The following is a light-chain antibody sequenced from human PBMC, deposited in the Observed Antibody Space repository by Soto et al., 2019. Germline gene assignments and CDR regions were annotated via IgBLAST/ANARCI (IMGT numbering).Light chain of an antibody. J-gene: IGLJ1*01. Sequence: QSALTQPASVSGSPGQSITISCTGTSSDVGGYNYVSWYQQHPGKAPKLMIYEVSNRPSGVSNRFSGSKSGNTASLTISGLQAEDEADYYCSSYKSSSNGVFGTGTKVTVL. CDR2: EVS. CDR1: SSDVGGYNY. V-gene: IGLV2-14*01. CDR3: SSYKSSSNGV.